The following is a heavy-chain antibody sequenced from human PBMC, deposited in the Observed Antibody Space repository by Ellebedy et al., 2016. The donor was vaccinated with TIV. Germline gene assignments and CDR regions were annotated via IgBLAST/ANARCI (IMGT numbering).Heavy chain of an antibody. V-gene: IGHV3-30-3*01. D-gene: IGHD6-19*01. CDR2: ISYDGSTK. J-gene: IGHJ4*02. CDR3: ARVAMRDRGWYQEDFDY. CDR1: GFSIYYYA. Sequence: GESLKISXAASGFSIYYYAFHWVRQTPGRGLEWVALISYDGSTKNYADSVKGRFTISRDSSKNTVYLQMNSLRPEDAAVYYCARVAMRDRGWYQEDFDYWGQGTLVIVSS.